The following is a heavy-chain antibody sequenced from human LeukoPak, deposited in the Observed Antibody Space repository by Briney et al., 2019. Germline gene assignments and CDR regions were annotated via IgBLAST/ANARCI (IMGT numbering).Heavy chain of an antibody. D-gene: IGHD5-12*01. CDR2: ISSSSSYI. Sequence: KSGGSLRLSCAASGFTFSSYSMNWVRQAPGKGLEWVSSISSSSSYIYYADSVKGRFTISRDNAKNSLCLQMNTLQIEDMALYYCAKDKWPGGLGYAFDIWGQGTMVTVSS. J-gene: IGHJ3*02. CDR1: GFTFSSYS. CDR3: AKDKWPGGLGYAFDI. V-gene: IGHV3-21*04.